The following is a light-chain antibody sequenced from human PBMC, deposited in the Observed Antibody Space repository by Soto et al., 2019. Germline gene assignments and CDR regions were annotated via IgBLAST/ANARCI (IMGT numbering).Light chain of an antibody. V-gene: IGLV1-40*01. Sequence: QSVLTQRPSVSGAPGQRVTISCTGSSSNTGAGYDVHWYQQLPGTAPKLLIYGNSNRPSGVPDRFSGSKSGTSASLAITGLQAEDEADYYCQSYDSSLSGSVVFGGGTKLTVL. CDR2: GNS. CDR1: SSNTGAGYD. J-gene: IGLJ2*01. CDR3: QSYDSSLSGSVV.